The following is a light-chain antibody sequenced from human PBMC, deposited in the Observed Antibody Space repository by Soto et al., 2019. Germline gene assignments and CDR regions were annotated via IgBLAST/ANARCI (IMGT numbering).Light chain of an antibody. CDR1: SSDVGGYNY. J-gene: IGLJ3*02. V-gene: IGLV2-8*01. CDR2: EVN. CDR3: SSYAGSNNLV. Sequence: QSALTQPPSASGSPGQSVTISCTETSSDVGGYNYVSWYQQHPGKAPKLMIYEVNKRPSGVPDRFSGSKSGNTASLTVSGLQAEDEAEYYCSSYAGSNNLVFGGGTKLTVL.